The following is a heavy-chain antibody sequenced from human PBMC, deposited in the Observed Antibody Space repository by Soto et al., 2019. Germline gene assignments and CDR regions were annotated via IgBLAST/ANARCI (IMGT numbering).Heavy chain of an antibody. CDR2: ISGSGGST. Sequence: PGGSLRLSCAASGFTFSSYAMSWVRQAPGKGLEWVSAISGSGGSTYYADSVKGRFTISRDNSKNTLYLQMNSLRAEDTAVYYCAKDSGGSPGYYYGMDVWGQGTTVTVSS. J-gene: IGHJ6*02. CDR3: AKDSGGSPGYYYGMDV. V-gene: IGHV3-23*01. D-gene: IGHD1-26*01. CDR1: GFTFSSYA.